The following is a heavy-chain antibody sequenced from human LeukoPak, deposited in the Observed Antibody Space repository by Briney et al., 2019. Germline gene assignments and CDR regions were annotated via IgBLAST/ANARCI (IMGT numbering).Heavy chain of an antibody. V-gene: IGHV4-39*07. CDR1: GGSISSSSYY. D-gene: IGHD6-13*01. CDR3: ARGETGYSSSWYFDY. J-gene: IGHJ4*02. Sequence: SETLSLTCTLSGGSISSSSYYWGWIRQPPGKGLEWIGRIYYSGSTYYNPSLKSRVTISVDTSKNQFSLKLSSVTAADTAVYYCARGETGYSSSWYFDYWGQGTLVTVSS. CDR2: IYYSGST.